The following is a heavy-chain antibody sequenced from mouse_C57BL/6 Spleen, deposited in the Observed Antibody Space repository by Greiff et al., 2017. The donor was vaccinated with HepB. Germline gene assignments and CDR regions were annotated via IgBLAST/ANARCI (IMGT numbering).Heavy chain of an antibody. Sequence: QVQLKESGAELVRPGASVTLSCKASGYTFTDYEMHWVKQTPVHGLEWIGAIDPETGGTAYNQKFKGKAILTADKSSSTAYMELRSLTSEDSAVYYCTRRDYDVGDYFDYWGQGTTLTVSS. CDR3: TRRDYDVGDYFDY. CDR1: GYTFTDYE. CDR2: IDPETGGT. J-gene: IGHJ2*01. V-gene: IGHV1-15*01. D-gene: IGHD2-4*01.